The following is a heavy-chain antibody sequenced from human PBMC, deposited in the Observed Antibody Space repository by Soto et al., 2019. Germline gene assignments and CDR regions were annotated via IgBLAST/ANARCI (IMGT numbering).Heavy chain of an antibody. D-gene: IGHD3-10*01. J-gene: IGHJ3*02. CDR1: GYTFTGHY. CDR2: INPNSVGT. V-gene: IGHV1-2*02. CDR3: AREPMVRAAHGFDI. Sequence: GASVKLSCKASGYTFTGHYMHWVRQAPGQGLEWMGWINPNSVGTNYAQKFQGRVTMTRDTSISTAYMELSRLRSDDTAVYYCAREPMVRAAHGFDIWGQGTMVTVSS.